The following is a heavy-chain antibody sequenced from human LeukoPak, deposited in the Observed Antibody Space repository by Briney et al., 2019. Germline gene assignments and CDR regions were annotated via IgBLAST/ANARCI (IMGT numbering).Heavy chain of an antibody. V-gene: IGHV1-8*01. CDR2: MNPNSGNT. CDR1: GYTFTSYD. Sequence: ASVKVSCKASGYTFTSYDINWVRQATGQGLGWMGWMNPNSGNTGYAQKFQGRVTMTRNTSISTAYMELSSLRSEDTAVYYCVLYYYDSSGRRDYWGQGTLVTVSS. D-gene: IGHD3-22*01. CDR3: VLYYYDSSGRRDY. J-gene: IGHJ4*02.